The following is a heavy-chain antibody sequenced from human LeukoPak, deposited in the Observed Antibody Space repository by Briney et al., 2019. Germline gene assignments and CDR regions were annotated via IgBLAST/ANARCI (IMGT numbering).Heavy chain of an antibody. CDR3: TSTYGDAFDY. CDR1: GFTFSGSA. J-gene: IGHJ4*02. CDR2: IRSRANTYAT. D-gene: IGHD4-17*01. Sequence: GGSLRLSCAASGFTFSGSAMHWVRQASGKGLEWVGRIRSRANTYATAYAASVKGRFTISRDDSKNTAYLQMNSLKTEDTAVYYCTSTYGDAFDYWGQGTLVTVSS. V-gene: IGHV3-73*01.